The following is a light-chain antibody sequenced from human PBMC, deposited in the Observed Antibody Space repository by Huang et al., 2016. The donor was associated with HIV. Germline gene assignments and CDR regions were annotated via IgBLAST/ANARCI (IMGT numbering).Light chain of an antibody. CDR1: QNISSN. Sequence: EIEMPQYPATLSVSPGERATHSGRASQNISSNLACYQQKPGQYPRLLHYGASTRATGIPARFSGSGSGTEFNLTISSLQSEDFAVYYCQQYNNWPPVTFGQGTKVEI. CDR2: GAS. J-gene: IGKJ1*01. CDR3: QQYNNWPPVT. V-gene: IGKV3-15*01.